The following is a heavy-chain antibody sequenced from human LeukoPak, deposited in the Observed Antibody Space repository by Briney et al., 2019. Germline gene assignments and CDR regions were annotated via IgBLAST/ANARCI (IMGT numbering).Heavy chain of an antibody. V-gene: IGHV1-18*01. CDR1: GYTFTSYG. J-gene: IGHJ4*02. D-gene: IGHD5/OR15-5a*01. CDR3: ARAGVYVIPTIDFDY. Sequence: ASVKVSCKASGYTFTSYGTSWVRQAPGQGLEWMGWISAYNGNTNSAQKLQGRVTMTTDTSTTTAYMELRSLRSDDTAVYYCARAGVYVIPTIDFDYWGQGTLVTVSS. CDR2: ISAYNGNT.